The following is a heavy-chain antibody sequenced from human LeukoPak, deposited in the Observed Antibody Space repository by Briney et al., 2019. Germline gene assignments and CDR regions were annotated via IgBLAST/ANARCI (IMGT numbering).Heavy chain of an antibody. Sequence: GESLKISCKGSGYSFTSYWIGWVRQMPGKGLEWMGIIYPGDSDTRYSPSFQGQVPISADKSISTADLQWSSLKASDTAMYYCARPDTVVIPSDAFDIWGQGTMVTVSS. CDR1: GYSFTSYW. V-gene: IGHV5-51*01. J-gene: IGHJ3*02. CDR2: IYPGDSDT. CDR3: ARPDTVVIPSDAFDI. D-gene: IGHD4-23*01.